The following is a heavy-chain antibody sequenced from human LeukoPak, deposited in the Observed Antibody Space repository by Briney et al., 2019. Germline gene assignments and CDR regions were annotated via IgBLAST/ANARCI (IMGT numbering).Heavy chain of an antibody. J-gene: IGHJ4*02. V-gene: IGHV4-4*09. CDR3: ARLLGTAMGYYFDY. D-gene: IGHD5-18*01. CDR2: IYTSGST. CDR1: GGSISSYY. Sequence: SESLSLTCTVSGGSISSYYWSWIRRPPGKGLEWIGYIYTSGSTNYNPSLKSRVTISVDTSKNQFSLKLSSVTAADTAVYYCARLLGTAMGYYFDYWGQGTLVTVSS.